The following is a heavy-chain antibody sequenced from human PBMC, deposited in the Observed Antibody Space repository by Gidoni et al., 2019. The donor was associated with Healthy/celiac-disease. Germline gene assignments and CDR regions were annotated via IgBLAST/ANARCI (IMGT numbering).Heavy chain of an antibody. J-gene: IGHJ6*02. Sequence: QVQLVQSGAEVKQPESSVKVSCKASGGTFSSYAISWVRQAPGQGLEWTGGNIPIFGTANDAQKFQGRVTITADESTSTAYMELSSLRSEDTAVYYCARDGNTVTRYYYYYGMDVWGQGTTVTVSS. D-gene: IGHD4-17*01. CDR2: NIPIFGTA. CDR1: GGTFSSYA. CDR3: ARDGNTVTRYYYYYGMDV. V-gene: IGHV1-69*01.